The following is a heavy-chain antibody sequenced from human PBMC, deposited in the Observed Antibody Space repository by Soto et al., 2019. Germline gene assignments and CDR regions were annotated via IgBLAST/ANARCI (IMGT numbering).Heavy chain of an antibody. J-gene: IGHJ6*03. Sequence: QVQLVQSGAEVKKPGASVKVSCKASGYTFTSYDINWVRQATGQGLEWMGWMNPNSGNTGYAQKFRGSVTMTRNTSITTAYMELSSLRSEDTAVYYCARAARPDLPPPLGNYYYYYYMDVWGKGTTVTVSS. CDR3: ARAARPDLPPPLGNYYYYYYMDV. V-gene: IGHV1-8*01. CDR1: GYTFTSYD. CDR2: MNPNSGNT.